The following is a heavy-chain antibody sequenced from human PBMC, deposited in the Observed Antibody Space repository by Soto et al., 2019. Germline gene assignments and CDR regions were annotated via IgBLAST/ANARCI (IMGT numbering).Heavy chain of an antibody. J-gene: IGHJ6*03. Sequence: ASVKVSCKASGYTFTSYGISWVRQAPGQGLEWMGWISAYNGNTNYAQKLQGRVTMTTDTSTSTAYMELRSLRSDDTAVYYCARDRSGYSGYDYYYYYYYMDVWGKGTTVTVSS. V-gene: IGHV1-18*01. CDR3: ARDRSGYSGYDYYYYYYYMDV. D-gene: IGHD5-12*01. CDR2: ISAYNGNT. CDR1: GYTFTSYG.